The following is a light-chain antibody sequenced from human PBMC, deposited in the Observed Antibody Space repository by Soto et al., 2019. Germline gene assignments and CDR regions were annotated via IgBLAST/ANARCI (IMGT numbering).Light chain of an antibody. V-gene: IGKV3-20*01. J-gene: IGKJ2*01. Sequence: EIVLTQSPGTLSLSPGERATLSCRASRFLSSSYAVWYQQKPGQAPRLLIYAASRRATGMPDRFSGSGSATEYTLTISRLEPADSAVYYCQQQGTFGQGTKLEIK. CDR1: RFLSSSY. CDR2: AAS. CDR3: QQQGT.